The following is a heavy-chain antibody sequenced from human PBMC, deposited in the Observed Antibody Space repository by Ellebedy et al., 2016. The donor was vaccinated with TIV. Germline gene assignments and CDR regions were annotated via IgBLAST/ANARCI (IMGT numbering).Heavy chain of an antibody. V-gene: IGHV3-7*03. D-gene: IGHD1-26*01. CDR3: ARDSMKWELLERLLDY. CDR1: GFTFSSYW. Sequence: GESLKISXAASGFTFSSYWMSWVRQAPGKGLEWVANIKQDGSEKYYVDSVKGRFTISRDNAKNSLYLQMNSLRAEDTAVYYCARDSMKWELLERLLDYWGQGTLVTVSS. J-gene: IGHJ4*02. CDR2: IKQDGSEK.